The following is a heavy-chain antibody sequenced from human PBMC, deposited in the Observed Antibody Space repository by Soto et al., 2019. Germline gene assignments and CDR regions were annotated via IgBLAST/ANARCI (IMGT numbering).Heavy chain of an antibody. J-gene: IGHJ4*02. Sequence: QAQVVQSGAEVRKPGSSVKLSCKASEGTFNSYAIAWVRQAPGQGLEWMGGIIPYYNTLNYAQKFQDRVTITADDSTTTVYIELSRLRSEDTAVYFCASVAIRWSPYVVDSGSQGTLVTVSS. CDR2: IIPYYNTL. CDR3: ASVAIRWSPYVVDS. V-gene: IGHV1-69*01. D-gene: IGHD6-13*01. CDR1: EGTFNSYA.